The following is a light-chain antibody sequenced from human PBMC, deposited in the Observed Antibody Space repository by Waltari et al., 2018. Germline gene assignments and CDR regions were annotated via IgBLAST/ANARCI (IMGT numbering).Light chain of an antibody. V-gene: IGLV2-14*01. Sequence: QSALTQAASVSGSPGQSITISCTGTSSDVGGYNHVSCYQHHPGKAPKLIISGCSNRPSVVFFRFSGSKSGNTASMTISGLQAEDEADYYCSSYTSSSIPYVFGTGTKVTVL. CDR3: SSYTSSSIPYV. CDR1: SSDVGGYNH. J-gene: IGLJ1*01. CDR2: GCS.